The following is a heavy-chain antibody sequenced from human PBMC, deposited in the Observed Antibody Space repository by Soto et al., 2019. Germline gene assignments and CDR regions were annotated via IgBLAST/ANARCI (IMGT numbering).Heavy chain of an antibody. J-gene: IGHJ6*02. D-gene: IGHD2-2*01. CDR1: NSSIIGCY. V-gene: IGHV4-59*08. CDR3: ASFRRVVVVPAAMPVDYYYGMDV. Sequence: SGTLSHTCTDGNSSIIGCYWSWIRQPPGKGLEWIGYIYYSGSTNYNPSLKSRVTISVDTSKNQFSLKLSSVTAADTAVYYCASFRRVVVVPAAMPVDYYYGMDVWGQGTTVTV. CDR2: IYYSGST.